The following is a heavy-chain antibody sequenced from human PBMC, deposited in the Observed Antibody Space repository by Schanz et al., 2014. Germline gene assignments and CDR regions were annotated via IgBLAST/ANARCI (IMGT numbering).Heavy chain of an antibody. D-gene: IGHD3-3*01. CDR1: GFTFSDHY. CDR3: ARDKGGYYPFDY. J-gene: IGHJ4*02. Sequence: EVQLVESGGGLVQPGGSLRLSCVASGFTFSDHYMDWVRQAPGKGLEWVSVIYSGGSTYYADSVKGRFTISRDNSKNTLYLQMNSLRAEDTAVYYCARDKGGYYPFDYWGQGTLVTVSS. CDR2: IYSGGST. V-gene: IGHV3-66*01.